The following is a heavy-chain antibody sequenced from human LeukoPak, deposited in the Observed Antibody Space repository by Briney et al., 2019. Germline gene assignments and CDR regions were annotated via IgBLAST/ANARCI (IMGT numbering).Heavy chain of an antibody. D-gene: IGHD3-22*01. Sequence: PGGSLRLSCAASGFTFSSYAMHWVRQAPGKGLEWVAVISYDGSNKYYADSVKGRFTISRDNSKNTLYLQMNSRRAEDTAVYYCARDIHSSGYYFDYWGQGTLVTVSS. V-gene: IGHV3-30-3*01. CDR3: ARDIHSSGYYFDY. CDR2: ISYDGSNK. CDR1: GFTFSSYA. J-gene: IGHJ4*02.